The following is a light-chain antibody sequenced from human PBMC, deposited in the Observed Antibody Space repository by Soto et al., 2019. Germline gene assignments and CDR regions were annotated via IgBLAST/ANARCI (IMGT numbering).Light chain of an antibody. J-gene: IGKJ1*01. CDR2: AIS. CDR3: QQHSNSPWT. V-gene: IGKV3D-20*02. Sequence: EIVLTQSPGTLSLSPGESAALSCRASQSVTSNYLVWYRQKPGQAPRLLIYAISSRAAGIPDRFNGSGSGTDFTLTITRLEPEDSAVYYCQQHSNSPWTFGQGPRVEV. CDR1: QSVTSNY.